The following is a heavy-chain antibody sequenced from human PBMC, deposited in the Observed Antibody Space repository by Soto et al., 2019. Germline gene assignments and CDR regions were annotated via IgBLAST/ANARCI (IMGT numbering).Heavy chain of an antibody. CDR1: GITFRSLA. D-gene: IGHD2-21*01. V-gene: IGHV3-23*01. Sequence: EEQLLESGGDFVQPGGSLSLSCVASGITFRSLAMSWVRQAPGEGLAWVSVTTDNDGARKYADPVRGRFTISRDNSKNKLDLRMTRLRAEESPVYYCARGSRDSYPGRRIFDLWCRGPRVTVSS. CDR2: TTDNDGAR. J-gene: IGHJ4*02. CDR3: ARGSRDSYPGRRIFDL.